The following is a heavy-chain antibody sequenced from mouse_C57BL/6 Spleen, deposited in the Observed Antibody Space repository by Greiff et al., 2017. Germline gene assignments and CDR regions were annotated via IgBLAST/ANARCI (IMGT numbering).Heavy chain of an antibody. CDR3: ARRRYYYAMDY. V-gene: IGHV1-63*01. J-gene: IGHJ4*01. CDR1: GYTFTNYW. CDR2: IYPGGGYT. Sequence: QVQLQQSGAELVRPGTSVKMSCQASGYTFTNYWIGWAKQRPGHGLEWIGDIYPGGGYTNYNEKFKGKATLTADKSSSTAYMQFSSLTSEDSAIYYCARRRYYYAMDYWGQGTSVTVSS.